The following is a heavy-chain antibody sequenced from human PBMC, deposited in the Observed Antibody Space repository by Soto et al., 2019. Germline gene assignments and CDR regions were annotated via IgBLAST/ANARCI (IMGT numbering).Heavy chain of an antibody. CDR3: ARAKSGSYPFDY. V-gene: IGHV4-59*01. Sequence: SETLSLTCTVSGGSISSYYWSWIRQPPGKGLEWIGYINYSGRTNYNPPLKSRVTISVDTSKNQFSLKVSSVTAADTAVYYCARAKSGSYPFDYWGQGTLVTVSS. J-gene: IGHJ4*02. D-gene: IGHD1-26*01. CDR1: GGSISSYY. CDR2: INYSGRT.